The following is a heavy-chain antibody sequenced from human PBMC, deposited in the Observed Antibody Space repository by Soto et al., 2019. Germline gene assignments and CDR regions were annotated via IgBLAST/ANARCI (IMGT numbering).Heavy chain of an antibody. CDR3: AKSPGLGWFDP. CDR1: GFTFSSYG. J-gene: IGHJ5*02. CDR2: ISYDGSNK. D-gene: IGHD6-19*01. V-gene: IGHV3-30*18. Sequence: SGGSLRLSCAASGFTFSSYGMHWVRQAPGKGLEWVAVISYDGSNKYYADSVKGRFTISRDNSKNTLYLQMNSLRAEDTAVYYCAKSPGLGWFDPWGQGTLVTVSS.